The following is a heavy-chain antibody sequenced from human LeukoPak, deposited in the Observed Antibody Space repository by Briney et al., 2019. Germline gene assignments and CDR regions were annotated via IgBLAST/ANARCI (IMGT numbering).Heavy chain of an antibody. CDR3: ARNSRDSFDI. J-gene: IGHJ3*02. V-gene: IGHV3-20*04. Sequence: GGSLRLSCAASGFTFDGYGMSWVRQGPGKGLEWVSGAYWNGVSTGYADSVKGRFTISRDNAKNSLYLQMNSLRAEDTALYYFARNSRDSFDIWGQGTMVTVSS. CDR1: GFTFDGYG. CDR2: AYWNGVST.